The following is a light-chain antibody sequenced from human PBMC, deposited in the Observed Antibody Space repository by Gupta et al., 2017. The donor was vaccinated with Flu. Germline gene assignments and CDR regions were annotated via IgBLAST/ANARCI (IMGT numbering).Light chain of an antibody. V-gene: IGKV1-5*03. CDR2: KEA. CDR1: QSISTW. Sequence: DIQMSQSPSTLSASVGARVTITCRASQSISTWFSWYQQKTGKAPNLLIYKEASLESGVPSRFSSSGAGTEDTPTISSLQQDEVATYYYQQYDSNLFTFGRGTKVDIK. J-gene: IGKJ3*01. CDR3: QQYDSNLFT.